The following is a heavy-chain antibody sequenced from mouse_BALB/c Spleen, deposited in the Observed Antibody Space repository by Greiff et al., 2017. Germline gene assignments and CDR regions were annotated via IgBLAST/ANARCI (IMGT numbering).Heavy chain of an antibody. CDR3: ARRLLRSYAMDY. CDR1: GFAFSSYD. V-gene: IGHV5-12-1*01. J-gene: IGHJ4*01. D-gene: IGHD2-3*01. Sequence: EVQVVESGGGLVTPGGSLKLSCAASGFAFSSYDMSWVRQTQEKRLEWVAYISSGGGSTYYPDTVKGRFTISRDNAKNTLYLQMSSLKSEDTAMYYWARRLLRSYAMDYWGQGTSVTVSS. CDR2: ISSGGGST.